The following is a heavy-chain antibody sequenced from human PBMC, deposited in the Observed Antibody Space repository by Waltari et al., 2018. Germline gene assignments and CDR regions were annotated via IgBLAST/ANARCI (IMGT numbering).Heavy chain of an antibody. CDR3: ARDKDFSFYYYMDV. V-gene: IGHV1-18*01. Sequence: QVQVVQSGPEVKKPGASVKVSCKASGYSFIDYGIIWVGQAPGQGLEWMGRIDIYNGHTKYAQKVQGRVTMTTDTSTRTAYMELRSLTSDDTAVYYCARDKDFSFYYYMDVWGEGTTVTVSS. CDR1: GYSFIDYG. CDR2: IDIYNGHT. J-gene: IGHJ6*03. D-gene: IGHD3-3*01.